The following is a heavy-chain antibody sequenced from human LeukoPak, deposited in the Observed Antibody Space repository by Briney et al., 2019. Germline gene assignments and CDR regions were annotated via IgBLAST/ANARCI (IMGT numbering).Heavy chain of an antibody. D-gene: IGHD3-9*01. CDR3: AGGARYYDILTGLDY. J-gene: IGHJ4*02. CDR1: GGSISSSSYY. CDR2: IYYSGST. V-gene: IGHV4-39*07. Sequence: SETLSLTCTVFGGSISSSSYYWGWIRQPPGKGLEWIGSIYYSGSTNYNPSLKSRVTISVDTSKNQFSLKLSSVTAADTSVYYCAGGARYYDILTGLDYWGQGTLVTVSS.